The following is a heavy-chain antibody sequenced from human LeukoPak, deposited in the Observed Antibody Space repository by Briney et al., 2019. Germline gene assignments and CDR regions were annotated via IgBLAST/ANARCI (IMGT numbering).Heavy chain of an antibody. CDR2: INPNSGVT. J-gene: IGHJ4*02. Sequence: ASVKVSCKASGSTFTVSYIHWDRQAPGQGLEWMGWINPNSGVTNYAQKFRGRVTMTRDTSITTSYMELSRLRSDDTAVYYCARDLLRRAASGMLDSWGQGTLVTVSS. V-gene: IGHV1-2*02. D-gene: IGHD1-26*01. CDR1: GSTFTVSY. CDR3: ARDLLRRAASGMLDS.